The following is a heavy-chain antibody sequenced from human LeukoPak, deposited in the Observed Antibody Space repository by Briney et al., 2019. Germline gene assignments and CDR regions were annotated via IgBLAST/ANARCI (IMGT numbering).Heavy chain of an antibody. Sequence: SVKVSCKASGGTFSSYAISWVRQAPGQGLEWMGGIIPIFGTANYAQKFQGRVTITADESTSTAYMELSSLRAEDTAVYYCARGPTSGYGWDYFDYWGQGTLVTVSS. CDR2: IIPIFGTA. CDR3: ARGPTSGYGWDYFDY. D-gene: IGHD5-12*01. V-gene: IGHV1-69*13. CDR1: GGTFSSYA. J-gene: IGHJ4*02.